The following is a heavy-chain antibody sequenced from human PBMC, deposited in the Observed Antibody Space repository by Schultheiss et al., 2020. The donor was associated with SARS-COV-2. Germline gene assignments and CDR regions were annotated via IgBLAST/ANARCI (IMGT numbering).Heavy chain of an antibody. D-gene: IGHD1-26*01. J-gene: IGHJ4*02. CDR3: VRAFRGSYLSD. V-gene: IGHV3-30*01. Sequence: GGSLRLSCAASGFTFNSYPMHWARQPPGKGLEWVALISYDGSYTYYADSVKGRFTISRDNSNNTLYLQMNSLSGEDTALYHCVRAFRGSYLSDWGQGTLVTVSS. CDR1: GFTFNSYP. CDR2: ISYDGSYT.